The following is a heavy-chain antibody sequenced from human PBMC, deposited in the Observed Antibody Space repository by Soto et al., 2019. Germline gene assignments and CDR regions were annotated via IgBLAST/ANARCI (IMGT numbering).Heavy chain of an antibody. V-gene: IGHV4-34*01. Sequence: SETLSLTCAVYGGSFSGYYWSWIRQPPGKGLEWIGEINHSGSTNYSPSLKSRVTISVDTSKNQFSLKLSSVTAADTAVYYCARGLWFGDYYGMDVWGQGTTVTVSS. CDR2: INHSGST. D-gene: IGHD3-10*01. CDR3: ARGLWFGDYYGMDV. CDR1: GGSFSGYY. J-gene: IGHJ6*02.